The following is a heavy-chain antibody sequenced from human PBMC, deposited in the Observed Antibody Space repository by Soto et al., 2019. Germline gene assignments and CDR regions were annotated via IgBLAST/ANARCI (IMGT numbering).Heavy chain of an antibody. CDR1: GYTFASLD. J-gene: IGHJ4*02. CDR3: ARGVLQGVDY. Sequence: QVQLVQSGAEVKMPGASVKVSCKASGYTFASLDINWVRQAPGQGLEWMGWVSPNTGYTVYAQKFQGRVTMSRDTAISTAYLELSSLRAEDTAVYYCARGVLQGVDYWGQGTLVTVPS. D-gene: IGHD3-16*01. V-gene: IGHV1-8*02. CDR2: VSPNTGYT.